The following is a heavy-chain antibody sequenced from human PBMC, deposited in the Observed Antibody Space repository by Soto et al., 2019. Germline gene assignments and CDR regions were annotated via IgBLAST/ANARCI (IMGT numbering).Heavy chain of an antibody. CDR3: AKDKERGGYDSDFDS. J-gene: IGHJ4*02. CDR2: ITGGNT. D-gene: IGHD3-3*01. CDR1: GFTFGTYG. Sequence: GGSLRLSCGASGFTFGTYGMGWVRQAPGKGLEWVSTITGGNTYYAASVKGRFTISRDNSKNTLYLQMSSLRAEDTALYYCAKDKERGGYDSDFDSWSQGTLVTVSS. V-gene: IGHV3-23*01.